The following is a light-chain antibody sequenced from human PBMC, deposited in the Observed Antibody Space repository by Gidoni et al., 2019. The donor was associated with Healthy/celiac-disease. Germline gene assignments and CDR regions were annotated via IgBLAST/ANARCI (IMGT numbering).Light chain of an antibody. Sequence: IQMTPSPSSLSASVGDRVTITCRASQSISSYLNWYQQKPGKAPKLLIYAASSFQSGVPSRFSGSGSGTDFPLTISSXQPEDFAXYYCQQXXSTPXAFXGGTKVEIK. CDR1: QSISSY. J-gene: IGKJ4*01. V-gene: IGKV1-39*01. CDR2: AAS. CDR3: QQXXSTPXA.